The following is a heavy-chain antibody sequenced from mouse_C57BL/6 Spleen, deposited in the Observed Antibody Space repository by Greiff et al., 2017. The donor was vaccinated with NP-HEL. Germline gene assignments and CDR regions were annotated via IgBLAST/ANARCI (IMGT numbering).Heavy chain of an antibody. CDR2: INPSTGGT. V-gene: IGHV1-42*01. CDR1: GYSFTGYY. CDR3: AREGGLAY. Sequence: EVQLQQSGPELVKPGASVKISCKASGYSFTGYYMNWVKQSPEKSLEWIGEINPSTGGTTYNQKFKAKATLTVDKSSSTAYMQLKSLTSEDSAVYYCAREGGLAYWGQGTLVTVSA. J-gene: IGHJ3*01.